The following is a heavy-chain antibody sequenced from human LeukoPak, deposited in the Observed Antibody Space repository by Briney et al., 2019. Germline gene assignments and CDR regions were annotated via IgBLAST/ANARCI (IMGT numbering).Heavy chain of an antibody. CDR2: IKQDGTQS. CDR1: GFTFSSYW. J-gene: IGHJ3*01. V-gene: IGHV3-7*02. CDR3: ARAVGPFDF. Sequence: PGGSLRLSCVASGFTFSSYWMSWVRQAPGKGLEWVANIKQDGTQSIYVDSVKGRFTISRDNAKNSLYLQMNSLRAEETAVYYCARAVGPFDFWGPGTLVIVSS.